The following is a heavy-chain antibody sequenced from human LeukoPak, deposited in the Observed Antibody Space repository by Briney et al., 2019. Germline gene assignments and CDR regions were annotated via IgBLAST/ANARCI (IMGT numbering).Heavy chain of an antibody. CDR1: GVTISNDYYY. V-gene: IGHV4-39*06. D-gene: IGHD6-19*01. Sequence: SETLSLTCTVSGVTISNDYYYWGWIRQLPGKGLEWIGSIYYSGSTYYNPSLKSRVTISVDTSKNQFTLKVSSVTAADTAVYYCARDLRAGDLALDYWGQGTLVTVCS. J-gene: IGHJ4*02. CDR2: IYYSGST. CDR3: ARDLRAGDLALDY.